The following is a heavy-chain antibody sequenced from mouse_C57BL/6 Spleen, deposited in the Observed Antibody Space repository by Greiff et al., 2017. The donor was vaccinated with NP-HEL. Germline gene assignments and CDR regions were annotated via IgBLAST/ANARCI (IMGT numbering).Heavy chain of an antibody. CDR2: IYPGSGST. CDR1: GYTFTSYW. Sequence: VKLQQPGAELVKPGASVKMSCKASGYTFTSYWITWVKQRPGQGLEWIGDIYPGSGSTNYNEKFKSKATLTVDTSSSTAYMQLSSLTSEDSAVYYCARGGITTVVDWFAYWGQGTLVTVSA. V-gene: IGHV1-55*01. J-gene: IGHJ3*01. CDR3: ARGGITTVVDWFAY. D-gene: IGHD1-1*01.